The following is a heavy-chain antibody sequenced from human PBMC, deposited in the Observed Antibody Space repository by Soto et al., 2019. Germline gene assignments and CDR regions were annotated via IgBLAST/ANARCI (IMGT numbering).Heavy chain of an antibody. CDR3: ERDRGSDMVIWLDT. V-gene: IGHV4-4*07. CDR2: IYTSGST. CDR1: GGSISSYY. J-gene: IGHJ5*02. D-gene: IGHD5-18*01. Sequence: SGTXSLTCTFSGGSISSYYWSWIRQPAGKGLEWIGRIYTSGSTNYNPSLKSRVNMSVDTSKNQFSLKLSYVTAADTAVYYCERDRGSDMVIWLDTWGQGTLVTVSS.